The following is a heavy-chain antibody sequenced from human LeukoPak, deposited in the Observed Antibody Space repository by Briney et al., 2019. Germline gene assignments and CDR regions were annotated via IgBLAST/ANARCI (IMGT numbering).Heavy chain of an antibody. CDR1: GGTFSSYA. CDR2: IIPIFGTA. Sequence: GASVKVSCKASGGTFSSYAISWVRQAPGQGLEWMGGIIPIFGTANYAQKFQGRVTITADESTSTAYMALSSLRSEDTAVYYCASLGPSIAAAGASFDIWGQGTMVTVSS. V-gene: IGHV1-69*13. J-gene: IGHJ3*02. D-gene: IGHD6-13*01. CDR3: ASLGPSIAAAGASFDI.